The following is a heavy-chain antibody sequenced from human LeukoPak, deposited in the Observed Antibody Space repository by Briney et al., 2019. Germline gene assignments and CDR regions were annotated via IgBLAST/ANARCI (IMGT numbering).Heavy chain of an antibody. CDR1: GFTFDDYG. V-gene: IGHV3-20*01. J-gene: IGHJ6*02. CDR2: INWNGGST. D-gene: IGHD6-19*01. CDR3: ARDGSGLAVAGTSDYYYGMDV. Sequence: PGGSLRLSCAASGFTFDDYGMSWVRQAPGKRLEWVSGINWNGGSTGYADSVKGRFTISRDNAKNSLYLQMNSLRAEDTALYHCARDGSGLAVAGTSDYYYGMDVWGQGTTVTVSS.